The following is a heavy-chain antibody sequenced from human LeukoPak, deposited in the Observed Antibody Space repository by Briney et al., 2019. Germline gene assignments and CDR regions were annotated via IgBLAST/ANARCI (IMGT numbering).Heavy chain of an antibody. Sequence: PGGSLTLSCTASGFTFGDYAMSWVGQAPGKGLDWVVFIRSKAYGGTTGYADYVIGRFTISRDDSKSIAYLQMNSLNTEDTAVYYCTRAYCGGDCYFQHWGQGTLVTVSS. J-gene: IGHJ1*01. D-gene: IGHD2-21*02. CDR1: GFTFGDYA. CDR2: IRSKAYGGTT. CDR3: TRAYCGGDCYFQH. V-gene: IGHV3-49*04.